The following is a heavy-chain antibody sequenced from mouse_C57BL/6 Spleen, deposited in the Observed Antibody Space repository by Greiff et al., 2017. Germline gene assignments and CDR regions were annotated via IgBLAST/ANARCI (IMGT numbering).Heavy chain of an antibody. D-gene: IGHD1-1*01. CDR1: GYTFTEYT. J-gene: IGHJ1*03. Sequence: VQLVESGAELVKPGASVKLSCKASGYTFTEYTIHWVKQRSGQGLEWVGWFCPGSGSIKYNEKVKDKATLTADKSTSTVYMELSRWTSEDSAVYFCARHEVMTTVGWYFDVWGTGTTVTVSS. V-gene: IGHV1-62-2*01. CDR3: ARHEVMTTVGWYFDV. CDR2: FCPGSGSI.